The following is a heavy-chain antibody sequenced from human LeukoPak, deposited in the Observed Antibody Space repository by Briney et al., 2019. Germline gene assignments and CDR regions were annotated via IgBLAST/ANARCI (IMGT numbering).Heavy chain of an antibody. J-gene: IGHJ4*02. CDR3: ARGSQNYYNPFDN. Sequence: SETLSLTCTVSGGSISGSISGTYWSWVRQPAGKGLEWIGRIHSSGSTKYNPSLKSRVTMSVDTSKNQLFLRLTSVTAADMALYYCARGSQNYYNPFDNWGQGTLVTVSS. CDR1: GGSISGSISGTY. D-gene: IGHD3-10*01. CDR2: IHSSGST. V-gene: IGHV4-4*07.